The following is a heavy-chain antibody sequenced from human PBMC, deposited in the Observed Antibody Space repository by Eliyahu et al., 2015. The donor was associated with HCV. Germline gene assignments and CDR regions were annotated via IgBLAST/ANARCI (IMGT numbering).Heavy chain of an antibody. CDR1: GFSFIXHS. CDR3: ASERYQLLYTGAESMDV. J-gene: IGHJ6*02. V-gene: IGHV3-21*01. CDR2: ISSSSSYI. D-gene: IGHD2-2*02. Sequence: EVHLVESGGGLVKPGGSLRLSCAASGFSFIXHSMNWVRQAPGKGLEWVSSISSSSSYIYYGDSVKGRFTISRDNANNSLYLQMNSLRAEDTAVYYCASERYQLLYTGAESMDVWGQGTTVTVS.